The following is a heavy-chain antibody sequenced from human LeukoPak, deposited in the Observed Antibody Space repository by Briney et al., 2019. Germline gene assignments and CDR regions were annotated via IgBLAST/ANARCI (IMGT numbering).Heavy chain of an antibody. CDR2: IKKDGSEK. Sequence: GGSLRLSCAASGFTFTSYWMSWVRQAPGKGLEWVANIKKDGSEKYYVDSVKGRFTISRDNAKNSLYLQMNSLRAKDTAMYYCATDGGPFDNWGQGTLVTVSS. D-gene: IGHD3-10*01. J-gene: IGHJ4*02. CDR3: ATDGGPFDN. V-gene: IGHV3-7*05. CDR1: GFTFTSYW.